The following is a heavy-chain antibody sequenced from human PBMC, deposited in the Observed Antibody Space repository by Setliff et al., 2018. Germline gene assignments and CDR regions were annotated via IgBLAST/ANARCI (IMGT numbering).Heavy chain of an antibody. CDR3: ARDRTAYSYGLDV. Sequence: PSETLSLTCTVSGGSVSPYFWSWIRQPPGKGLQWIGYIYHNGNTNFNPSIKSRVNMSIDTSKNQFALNLKSVTAADTAVYYCARDRTAYSYGLDVWGQGTTVTVSS. J-gene: IGHJ6*02. CDR1: GGSVSPYF. CDR2: IYHNGNT. V-gene: IGHV4-59*02. D-gene: IGHD5-18*01.